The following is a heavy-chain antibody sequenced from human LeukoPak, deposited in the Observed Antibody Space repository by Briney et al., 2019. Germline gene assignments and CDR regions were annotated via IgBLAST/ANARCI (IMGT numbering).Heavy chain of an antibody. Sequence: GGSLRLSCAASGFTFSSYWMSWVRQAPGKGLEWVANIKQDGSEKYYVDSVKGRFTISRDNAKNSLYLQMNSLRAEDTAVYYCASRGGPYDYVWGSYRPIDYWGQGTLVTVSS. J-gene: IGHJ4*02. CDR2: IKQDGSEK. CDR1: GFTFSSYW. D-gene: IGHD3-16*02. CDR3: ASRGGPYDYVWGSYRPIDY. V-gene: IGHV3-7*01.